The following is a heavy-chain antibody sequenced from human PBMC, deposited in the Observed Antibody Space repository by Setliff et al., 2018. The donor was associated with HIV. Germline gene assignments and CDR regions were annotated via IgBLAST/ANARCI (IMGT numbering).Heavy chain of an antibody. D-gene: IGHD1-26*01. CDR3: ARDTAYFFDI. CDR1: GFIFSSYA. V-gene: IGHV3-23*01. J-gene: IGHJ3*02. Sequence: GGSLRLSCAASGFIFSSYAMSWVRQAPGKGLEWVSAISGSGANTYYADSVKGRFTISRDNSKNTLYLQMNSLRAEDTAVYYCARDTAYFFDIWGQGTMVTVSS. CDR2: ISGSGANT.